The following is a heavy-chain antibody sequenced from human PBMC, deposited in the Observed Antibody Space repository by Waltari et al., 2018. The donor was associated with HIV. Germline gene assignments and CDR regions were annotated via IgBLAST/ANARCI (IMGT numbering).Heavy chain of an antibody. Sequence: EVQLVESGGGLVKPGETLRLSCAASGFTFSTYNLTWLRQAPGKWLCWVSFIRGSSHFIYDADLVKGRFTISRDNAKNSLYLQMSSLRAEDTAVYYCARGLGSHFDYWGQGTLVTVSS. CDR2: IRGSSHFI. CDR1: GFTFSTYN. D-gene: IGHD1-26*01. J-gene: IGHJ4*02. CDR3: ARGLGSHFDY. V-gene: IGHV3-21*02.